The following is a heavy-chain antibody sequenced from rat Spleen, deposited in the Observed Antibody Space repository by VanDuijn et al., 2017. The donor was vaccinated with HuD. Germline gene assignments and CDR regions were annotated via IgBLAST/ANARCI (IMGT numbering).Heavy chain of an antibody. D-gene: IGHD1-6*01. CDR2: ISSGGGNT. CDR3: AKGTYTTDHFDY. CDR1: GFTFSDYG. Sequence: EVQLVESGGGLVQPGRSLTLSCVASGFTFSDYGMNWIRQTPTKGLEWVASISSGGGNTFYRDSVKGRVTISRDNAKATLYLQMDSLRFEDTATYYYAKGTYTTDHFDYGGQGVMVTVSS. J-gene: IGHJ2*01. V-gene: IGHV5S13*01.